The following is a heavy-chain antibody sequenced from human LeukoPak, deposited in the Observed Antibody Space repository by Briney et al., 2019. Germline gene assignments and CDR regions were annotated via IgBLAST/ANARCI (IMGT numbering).Heavy chain of an antibody. D-gene: IGHD3-16*01. J-gene: IGHJ4*02. Sequence: GGSLRLSCAASGFTFGDFGMHWVRHRPGKGLEWVSGISWSGGTIVYADSVKGRFTISRDNVKNALYLQMNNLRPDDTALYYCAKDFTFLQRHQFDYWGQGTLVTVSS. V-gene: IGHV3-9*01. CDR1: GFTFGDFG. CDR2: ISWSGGTI. CDR3: AKDFTFLQRHQFDY.